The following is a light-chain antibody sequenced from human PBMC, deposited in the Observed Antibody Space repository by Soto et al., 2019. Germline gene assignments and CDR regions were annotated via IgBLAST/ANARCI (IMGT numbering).Light chain of an antibody. V-gene: IGKV1-27*01. CDR1: QGISNY. Sequence: DFQMTQSPSSLSASVGDRVTITCRTSQGISNYLAWYQQKPGKVPKLLIYSASTLQSGVPSRFSGSGSGTDFTLTISSLQPEDFATYYCQNYNSAPLFGGGTKVEIQ. CDR2: SAS. CDR3: QNYNSAPL. J-gene: IGKJ4*01.